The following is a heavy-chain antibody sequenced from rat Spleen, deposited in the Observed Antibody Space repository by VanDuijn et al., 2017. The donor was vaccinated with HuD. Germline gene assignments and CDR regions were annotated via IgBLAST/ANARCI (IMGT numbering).Heavy chain of an antibody. CDR3: TTRPYYSSLNWFPY. V-gene: IGHV5-29*01. J-gene: IGHJ3*01. CDR1: GFTFSDYY. CDR2: ISYHGSST. D-gene: IGHD1-2*01. Sequence: EVQLVESDGGLVQPGRSLKLSCAASGFTFSDYYMAWVRQAPTKGLEWVATISYHGSSTNYRDSVKGRFTISRDNAKSTLCLQMDSLRSEDTATYYCTTRPYYSSLNWFPYWGQGTLVTVSS.